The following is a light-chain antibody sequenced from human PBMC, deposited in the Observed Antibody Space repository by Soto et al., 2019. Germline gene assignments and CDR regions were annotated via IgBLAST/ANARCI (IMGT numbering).Light chain of an antibody. CDR3: QQYNDWPPIT. CDR1: ESVRSD. V-gene: IGKV3-15*01. Sequence: ERVMTQSPVTLSVTPGTSATLSCRASESVRSDLAWYQQKPGQAPRLLIYGGSLRAADVPDRFSGSGSGTDFTPTISNLQTEDSAVYYYQQYNDWPPITFGQGKRLETK. J-gene: IGKJ5*01. CDR2: GGS.